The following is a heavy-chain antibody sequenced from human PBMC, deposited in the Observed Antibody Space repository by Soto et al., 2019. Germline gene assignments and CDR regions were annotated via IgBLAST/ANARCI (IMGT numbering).Heavy chain of an antibody. J-gene: IGHJ6*02. CDR3: ARIASAGRGWDV. D-gene: IGHD6-13*01. CDR2: IKQDGSEK. Sequence: EVQLVESWGGLVQPGGSLRLSCADFGFTFSNYWMSWVRQAPVKGLEWVGNIKQDGSEKNYVDSVKGRFTISRDNAKNSLYLQMISLRAEDTAVYYCARIASAGRGWDVWGQGTTVVVSS. CDR1: GFTFSNYW. V-gene: IGHV3-7*01.